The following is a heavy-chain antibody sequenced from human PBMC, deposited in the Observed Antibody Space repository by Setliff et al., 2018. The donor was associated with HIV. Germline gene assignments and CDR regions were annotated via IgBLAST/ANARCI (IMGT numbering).Heavy chain of an antibody. D-gene: IGHD3-10*01. J-gene: IGHJ6*03. Sequence: SETLSLTCTVSGGSISSYYWGWIRQPPGKGLEWIGSVFFSGTTYCNPSLRSRIAISVDTSKSDFSLRLNSVTAADTAVYYCARLVRQTYGSGTFYNYYYYMDVWGKGTTVTVSS. V-gene: IGHV4-39*02. CDR2: VFFSGTT. CDR3: ARLVRQTYGSGTFYNYYYYMDV. CDR1: GGSISSYY.